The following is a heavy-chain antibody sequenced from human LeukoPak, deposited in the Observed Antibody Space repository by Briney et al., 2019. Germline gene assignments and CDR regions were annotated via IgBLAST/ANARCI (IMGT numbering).Heavy chain of an antibody. CDR3: ARDSSSWPHAFDI. D-gene: IGHD6-13*01. V-gene: IGHV3-7*01. CDR1: GFTFSSYW. J-gene: IGHJ3*02. CDR2: IKQDGSEK. Sequence: GGSLRLSCVASGFTFSSYWMHWVRQAPGKGLEWVANIKQDGSEKYYVDSVKGRFTISRDNAKNSLYLQVNSLRAEDTAVYYCARDSSSWPHAFDIWGQGTMVTVSS.